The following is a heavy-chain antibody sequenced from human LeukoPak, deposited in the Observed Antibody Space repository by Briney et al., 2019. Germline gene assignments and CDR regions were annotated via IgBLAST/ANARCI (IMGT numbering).Heavy chain of an antibody. D-gene: IGHD1-1*01. CDR3: ARGRPSGTAYDAFDI. CDR2: IYTSGST. Sequence: SETLSLTCTVSGGSVSSYYWSWIRQPAGKGLEWIGRIYTSGSTNYNRSPKSRVTMSLDTSKNQFSLRVTSVTAADTAVYYCARGRPSGTAYDAFDIWGPGTMVTVSS. V-gene: IGHV4-4*07. CDR1: GGSVSSYY. J-gene: IGHJ3*02.